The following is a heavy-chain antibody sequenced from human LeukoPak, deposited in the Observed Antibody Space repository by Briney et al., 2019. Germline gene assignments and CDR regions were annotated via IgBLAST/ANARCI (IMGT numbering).Heavy chain of an antibody. CDR3: ATAPILRGEAGEQYKYGMDV. CDR1: VGSISSGNW. Sequence: SETLSLTCAVSVGSISSGNWWSWVRQSPGKGLEWIGEVYHNGTPNYNPSLKSRVTISADAFKNHFSLKLTSVTAADTAVYYCATAPILRGEAGEQYKYGMDVWGQGTTVIVSS. J-gene: IGHJ6*02. V-gene: IGHV4-4*02. CDR2: VYHNGTP. D-gene: IGHD2-2*02.